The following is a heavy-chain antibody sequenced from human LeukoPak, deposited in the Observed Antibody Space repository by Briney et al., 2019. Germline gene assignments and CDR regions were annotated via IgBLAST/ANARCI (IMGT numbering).Heavy chain of an antibody. J-gene: IGHJ4*02. D-gene: IGHD2-21*02. CDR1: SGSISSYY. CDR2: IYYSGST. Sequence: SETLSLTCTVSSGSISSYYWSWIRQPPGKGLEWIGYIYYSGSTNYNPSLKSRVTISVDTSKNQFSLKLSSVTAADTAVYYCARVVTAASDYWGQGTLVTVSS. V-gene: IGHV4-59*01. CDR3: ARVVTAASDY.